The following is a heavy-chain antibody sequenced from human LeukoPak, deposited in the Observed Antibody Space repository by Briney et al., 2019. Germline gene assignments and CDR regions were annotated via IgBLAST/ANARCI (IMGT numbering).Heavy chain of an antibody. CDR1: GFTFSSYG. V-gene: IGHV3-33*01. CDR2: IWYDGSNK. Sequence: GGSLRLSCAASGFTFSSYGMHWVRQAPGKGLEWVAVIWYDGSNKYYADSVKGRFTISRDNSKNTLYLQMNSLRAEDTAVYYCARGYSGSWYYFDYWGQGTLVTVSS. CDR3: ARGYSGSWYYFDY. D-gene: IGHD6-13*01. J-gene: IGHJ4*02.